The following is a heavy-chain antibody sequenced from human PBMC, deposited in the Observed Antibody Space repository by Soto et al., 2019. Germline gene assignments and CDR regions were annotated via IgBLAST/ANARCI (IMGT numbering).Heavy chain of an antibody. CDR1: GFTFSSYG. CDR2: IWYDGSNK. J-gene: IGHJ4*02. Sequence: GGSLRLSCAASGFTFSSYGMHWFRQAPGKGLEWVAVIWYDGSNKYYADSVKGRFTISRDNSKNTLYLQMNSLRAEDTAVYYCARERDSSGYTRLDYWGQGTLVTVSS. CDR3: ARERDSSGYTRLDY. V-gene: IGHV3-33*01. D-gene: IGHD3-22*01.